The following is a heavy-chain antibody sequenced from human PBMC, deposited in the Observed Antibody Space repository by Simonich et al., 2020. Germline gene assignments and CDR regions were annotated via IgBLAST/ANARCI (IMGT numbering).Heavy chain of an antibody. J-gene: IGHJ3*02. Sequence: EVQLVESGGGLVQPGGSLRLSCAASGFTFSSYWMHWVRQAPGKGLVWVSRINREGKSTSYAECVKGRFTITRDNAKNTLYLQMNSLRAEDTAGYYCARDYSNYDAFDIWGQGTMVTVSS. CDR2: INREGKST. V-gene: IGHV3-74*01. CDR3: ARDYSNYDAFDI. CDR1: GFTFSSYW. D-gene: IGHD4-4*01.